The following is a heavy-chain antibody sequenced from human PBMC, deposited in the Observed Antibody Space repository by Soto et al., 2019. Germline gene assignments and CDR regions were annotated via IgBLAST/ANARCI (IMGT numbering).Heavy chain of an antibody. V-gene: IGHV2-5*02. CDR1: GLSLTTSGVG. CDR3: SQGGSGRYYGMAV. Sequence: SGPTLVNPTQTLTLTCTFSGLSLTTSGVGVSWIRQPPGKALEWLAVIYWDNDKRFSPSLKTRLTITRDTSKNQVILTMTNMEPVDTGTYYCSQGGSGRYYGMAVWGQGTTVTVSS. D-gene: IGHD3-10*01. J-gene: IGHJ6*02. CDR2: IYWDNDK.